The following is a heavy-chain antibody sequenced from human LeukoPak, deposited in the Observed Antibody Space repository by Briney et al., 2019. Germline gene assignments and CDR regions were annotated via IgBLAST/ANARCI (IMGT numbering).Heavy chain of an antibody. Sequence: GGSLRLSCAASGFTFSSYAMSWVRQAPGKGLEWVSAISGSGGSTYYADSVKGRFTISRDNSKNTLYLQMNSLRAEDTAVYYCAKDPTYSGSYGGDYWGQGTLVTVSS. J-gene: IGHJ4*02. CDR1: GFTFSSYA. V-gene: IGHV3-23*01. CDR2: ISGSGGST. D-gene: IGHD1-26*01. CDR3: AKDPTYSGSYGGDY.